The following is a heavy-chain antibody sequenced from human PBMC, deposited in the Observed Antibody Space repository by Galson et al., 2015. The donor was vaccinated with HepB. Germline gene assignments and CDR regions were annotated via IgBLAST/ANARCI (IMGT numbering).Heavy chain of an antibody. CDR3: ARGESVVVVAATPGLHGVDV. V-gene: IGHV3-30*04. Sequence: SLRLSCAASGFTFSSYAMHWVRQAPGKGLEWVAVISYDGSNKYYADSVKGRFTISRDNSKNTLYLQMNSLRAEDTAVYYCARGESVVVVAATPGLHGVDVWGQGTTVTVSS. J-gene: IGHJ6*02. CDR1: GFTFSSYA. CDR2: ISYDGSNK. D-gene: IGHD2-15*01.